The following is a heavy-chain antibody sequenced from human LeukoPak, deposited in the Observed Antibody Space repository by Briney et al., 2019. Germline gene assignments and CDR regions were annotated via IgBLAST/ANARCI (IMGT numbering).Heavy chain of an antibody. D-gene: IGHD5-24*01. V-gene: IGHV1-46*01. CDR2: INPSDGST. CDR1: GYTFTSYY. J-gene: IGHJ4*02. Sequence: ASVRVSCKASGYTFTSYYIHLVRQAPGQGFEWMAIINPSDGSTTNSQKFQGRVTITTDKSTSTAYMELSSLRSEDTAVYYCARDMGRWKYYFDYWGQGTLVTVSS. CDR3: ARDMGRWKYYFDY.